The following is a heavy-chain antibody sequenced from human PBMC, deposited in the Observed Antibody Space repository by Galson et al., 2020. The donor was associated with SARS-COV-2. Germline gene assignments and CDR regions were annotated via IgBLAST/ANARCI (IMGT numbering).Heavy chain of an antibody. V-gene: IGHV3-21*01. CDR3: ARGGGYSYGYGGPVYYMDV. Sequence: NSGGSLRLSCAASGFTFSSYSMNWVRQAPGKGLEWVSSISSSSSYIYYADSVKGRFTISRDNAKNSLYLQMNSLRAEDTAVYYCARGGGYSYGYGGPVYYMDVWGKGTTVTVSS. D-gene: IGHD5-18*01. CDR2: ISSSSSYI. J-gene: IGHJ6*03. CDR1: GFTFSSYS.